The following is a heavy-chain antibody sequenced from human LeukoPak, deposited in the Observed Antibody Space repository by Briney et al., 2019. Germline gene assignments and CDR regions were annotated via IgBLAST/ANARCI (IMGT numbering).Heavy chain of an antibody. CDR3: TKDAHSYYSYPSGSFAY. CDR2: ISYDGSTK. V-gene: IGHV3-30*18. Sequence: GRSLRLSCAATGFTFSDYGMHWVRQAPGKGLEWVSVISYDGSTKAYADSVKGRFIVSRDNSKNTLDLQMNSLRAEDTGMYYCTKDAHSYYSYPSGSFAYWGPGTVVTVSS. J-gene: IGHJ4*02. CDR1: GFTFSDYG. D-gene: IGHD3-10*01.